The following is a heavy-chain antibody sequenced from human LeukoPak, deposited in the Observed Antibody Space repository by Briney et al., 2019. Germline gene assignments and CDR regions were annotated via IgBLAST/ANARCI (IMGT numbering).Heavy chain of an antibody. V-gene: IGHV3-21*01. D-gene: IGHD4/OR15-4a*01. J-gene: IGHJ4*02. CDR3: ARDPSYGDK. Sequence: GGSLRLSCAASEFTFNTYAMTWVRQAPGKGLEWVSCITSGSKIQYADSVKGRFTVSRDNAKNSVYLQMNSLRAEDTAVYYCARDPSYGDKWGQGTLVTVSS. CDR2: ITSGSKI. CDR1: EFTFNTYA.